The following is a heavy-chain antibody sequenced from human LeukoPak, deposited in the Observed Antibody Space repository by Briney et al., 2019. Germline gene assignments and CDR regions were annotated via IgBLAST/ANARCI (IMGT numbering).Heavy chain of an antibody. D-gene: IGHD3-16*02. J-gene: IGHJ5*02. CDR2: ISAYNGNT. CDR3: ARDPPSYVWGSYRYEDWFDP. CDR1: GGTFSSYG. Sequence: ASVKVSCKASGGTFSSYGISWVRQAPGQGLEWMGWISAYNGNTNYAQKLQGRVTMTTDTSTSTAYMELRSLRSDDTAVYYCARDPPSYVWGSYRYEDWFDPWGQGTLVTVSS. V-gene: IGHV1-18*01.